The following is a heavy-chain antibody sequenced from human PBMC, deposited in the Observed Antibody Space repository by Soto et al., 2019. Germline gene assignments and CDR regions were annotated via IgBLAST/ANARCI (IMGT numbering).Heavy chain of an antibody. V-gene: IGHV4-34*01. CDR1: GGSFSGYY. CDR2: ISPTGST. J-gene: IGHJ4*02. D-gene: IGHD6-13*01. Sequence: QVQLQQWGAGLLKPSETLSLTCAVYGGSFSGYYWSWIRQPPEKGLEWIGEISPTGSTNYSPSLKSRVTISVDVSKNQFSLKLSSVTAADTAVYYCARGVPGRTSSWYHYWGQGTLVTVSS. CDR3: ARGVPGRTSSWYHY.